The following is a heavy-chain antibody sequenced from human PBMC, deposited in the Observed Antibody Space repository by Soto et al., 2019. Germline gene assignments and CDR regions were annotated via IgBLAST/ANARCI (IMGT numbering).Heavy chain of an antibody. CDR1: GGAISGYY. Sequence: PSETLSLTCTVSGGAISGYYWTWIRQPAGKGLEWIGRIYSSGSTKYNPSLKSRVTMSLDTSKNQFSLRLTPVTAADTAVYYCARGQRFSDWFDPWGQGTLVTVSS. J-gene: IGHJ5*02. V-gene: IGHV4-4*07. CDR3: ARGQRFSDWFDP. CDR2: IYSSGST. D-gene: IGHD3-3*01.